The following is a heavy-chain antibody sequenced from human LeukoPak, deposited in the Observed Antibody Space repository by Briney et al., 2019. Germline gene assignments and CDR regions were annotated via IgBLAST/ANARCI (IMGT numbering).Heavy chain of an antibody. Sequence: GGSLRLSCAASGFTFSSYEMNWVRQAPGKGLEWVSYISSSGNTIYYADSVKGRFTISRDNAKNSLYLQMNSLRAEDTAVYYCARDLFGVMGWFDPWGREPWSPSPQ. J-gene: IGHJ5*02. V-gene: IGHV3-48*03. CDR3: ARDLFGVMGWFDP. D-gene: IGHD3-3*01. CDR1: GFTFSSYE. CDR2: ISSSGNTI.